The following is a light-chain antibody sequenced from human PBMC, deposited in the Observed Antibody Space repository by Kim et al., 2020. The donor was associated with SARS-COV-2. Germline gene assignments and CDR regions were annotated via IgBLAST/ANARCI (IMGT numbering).Light chain of an antibody. V-gene: IGLV1-51*01. Sequence: GQKVTISCSGSNSNIGNKYVAWYQKFPGTAPILLIYGNDKRPSGIPDRFSGSKSVTSATLGITGLQTGDEADYYCGTWDSSLSAGVFGGGTQLTVL. J-gene: IGLJ3*02. CDR1: NSNIGNKY. CDR2: GND. CDR3: GTWDSSLSAGV.